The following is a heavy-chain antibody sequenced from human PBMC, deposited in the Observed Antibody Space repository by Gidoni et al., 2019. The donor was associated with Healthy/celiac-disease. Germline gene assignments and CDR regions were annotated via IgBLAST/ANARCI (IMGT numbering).Heavy chain of an antibody. D-gene: IGHD4-17*01. CDR3: AKESSWSTTVVTPPDY. V-gene: IGHV3-30*18. CDR1: GFTFSSYG. J-gene: IGHJ4*02. Sequence: QVQLVESGGGVVQPGRSLRLSCAASGFTFSSYGMHWVRQAPGKGLEWVAVISYDGSNKYYADSVKGRFTISRDNSKNTLYLQMNSLRAEDTAVYYCAKESSWSTTVVTPPDYWGQGTLVTVSS. CDR2: ISYDGSNK.